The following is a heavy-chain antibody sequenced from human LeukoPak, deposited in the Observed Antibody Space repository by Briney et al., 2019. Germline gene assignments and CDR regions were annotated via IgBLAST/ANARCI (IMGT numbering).Heavy chain of an antibody. J-gene: IGHJ6*03. CDR3: ARDFWQLESYYYMDV. D-gene: IGHD6-6*01. CDR2: ISSTGGTT. Sequence: GGSLRLSCAASGFTFSDYGMSWVRQAPGKGLEWISSISSTGGTTYYADSVKGRFTISRDNAKNSLYLQMNSLRAEDTAVYYCARDFWQLESYYYMDVWGKGTTVTVSS. V-gene: IGHV3-21*06. CDR1: GFTFSDYG.